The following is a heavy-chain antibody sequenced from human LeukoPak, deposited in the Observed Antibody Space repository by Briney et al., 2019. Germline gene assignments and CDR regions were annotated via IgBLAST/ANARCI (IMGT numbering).Heavy chain of an antibody. CDR2: ISSSSSYI. CDR1: GFTFSSYS. CDR3: AKVPYDSSGYAYYYYYYMDV. J-gene: IGHJ6*03. Sequence: GGSLRLSCAASGFTFSSYSMNWVRQAPGKGLEWVSSISSSSSYIYYADSVKGRFTISRDNSKNTLYLQMNSLRAEDTAVYYCAKVPYDSSGYAYYYYYYMDVWGKGTTVTVSS. V-gene: IGHV3-21*04. D-gene: IGHD3-22*01.